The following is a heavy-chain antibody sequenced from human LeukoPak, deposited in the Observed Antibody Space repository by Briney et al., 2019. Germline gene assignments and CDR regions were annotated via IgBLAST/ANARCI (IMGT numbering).Heavy chain of an antibody. D-gene: IGHD2-15*01. V-gene: IGHV4-59*01. Sequence: SETLSLTCTVSGGSISSFYWSWIRQPPGKGLEWIGSIYYIGSTNYNPSLKSRVTISVDTSKNQFSLNLSSVTAADTAVYYCASGPGRSCSGGTCPNWFDPWGQGTLVTVSS. J-gene: IGHJ5*02. CDR3: ASGPGRSCSGGTCPNWFDP. CDR2: IYYIGST. CDR1: GGSISSFY.